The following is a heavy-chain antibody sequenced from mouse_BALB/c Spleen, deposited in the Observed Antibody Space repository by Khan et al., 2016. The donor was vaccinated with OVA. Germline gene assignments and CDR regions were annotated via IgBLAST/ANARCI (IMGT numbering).Heavy chain of an antibody. Sequence: QVQLQQSGPELVRPGVSVKISCKGSGYTFTDYAMYWVKQSHAKSLEWIGLISTYSGNTNYNQKFWGKATMTVDKSSSTAYMELARLTSEDSAFYYCARPCYGGYYDYWGQGTSLTVSS. J-gene: IGHJ2*02. CDR3: ARPCYGGYYDY. D-gene: IGHD2-3*01. CDR2: ISTYSGNT. V-gene: IGHV1S137*01. CDR1: GYTFTDYA.